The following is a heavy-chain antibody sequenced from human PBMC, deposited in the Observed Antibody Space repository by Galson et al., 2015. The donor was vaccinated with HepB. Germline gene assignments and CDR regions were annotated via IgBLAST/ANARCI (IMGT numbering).Heavy chain of an antibody. CDR1: GFTFSKFA. CDR2: ISGGGGST. J-gene: IGHJ4*02. CDR3: AKDRQYSYDNNRGYFDF. D-gene: IGHD3-9*01. Sequence: SLRLSCAASGFTFSKFAMSWVRQTPGKGLEWVSTISGGGGSTHYAGSARGRFTIARDNSMNMVFLQMNSLRAEDTAVYYCAKDRQYSYDNNRGYFDFWGRGTLLTVSS. V-gene: IGHV3-23*01.